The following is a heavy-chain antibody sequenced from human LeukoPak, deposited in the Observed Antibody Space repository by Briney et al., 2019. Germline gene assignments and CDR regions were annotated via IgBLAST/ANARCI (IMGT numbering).Heavy chain of an antibody. CDR2: IYYSGST. D-gene: IGHD3-3*01. CDR1: GGSISSSSYY. Sequence: PSETLSLTCTVSGGSISSSSYYWGWIRQPPGKGLEWIGSIYYSGSTYYNPSLKSRVTISVDTSKNQFSLKLSSVTAADTAVHYCARRDDFLNWFDPWGQGTLVTVSS. V-gene: IGHV4-39*01. CDR3: ARRDDFLNWFDP. J-gene: IGHJ5*02.